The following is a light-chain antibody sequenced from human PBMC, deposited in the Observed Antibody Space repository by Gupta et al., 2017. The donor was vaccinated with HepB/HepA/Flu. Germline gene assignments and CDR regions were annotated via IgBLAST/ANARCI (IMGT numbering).Light chain of an antibody. CDR2: WAS. J-gene: IGKJ3*01. V-gene: IGKV4-1*01. CDR3: QQYYSTPFT. CDR1: QSVLYSSNNKNY. Sequence: DIVMTQSPDPLAVSWGERATINCKSSQSVLYSSNNKNYLAWYRQKPGQPPKLLISWASTRESGVPDRFSGSGSGTDFTLTISSLQAEDVAVYYCQQYYSTPFTFGPGTKVDIK.